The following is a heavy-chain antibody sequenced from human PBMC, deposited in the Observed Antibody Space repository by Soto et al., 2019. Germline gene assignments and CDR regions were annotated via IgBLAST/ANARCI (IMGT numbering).Heavy chain of an antibody. CDR1: GFTFSSYS. J-gene: IGHJ4*02. V-gene: IGHV3-48*01. CDR3: AATYYDYIWGSYRHDY. D-gene: IGHD3-16*02. Sequence: EVQLVESGGGLVQPGGSLRLSCAASGFTFSSYSMNWVRQAPGKGLEWVSYISSSSSTIYYADSVKGRFTISRDNDKNSLYLQMNSLRAEDTAVYYCAATYYDYIWGSYRHDYWGQGTLVTVSS. CDR2: ISSSSSTI.